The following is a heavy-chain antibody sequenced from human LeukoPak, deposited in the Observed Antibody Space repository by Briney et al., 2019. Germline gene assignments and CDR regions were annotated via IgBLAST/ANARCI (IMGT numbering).Heavy chain of an antibody. CDR3: AREPGRYYDSSGYYSKLNDAFDI. J-gene: IGHJ3*02. D-gene: IGHD3-22*01. Sequence: XYYXSXIXXXXXXXLXWXXYIXYXXXTYYNPSLKSRVTISVDTSKNQFSLKLSSVTAADTAVYYCAREPGRYYDSSGYYSKLNDAFDIWGQGTMVTVSS. V-gene: IGHV4-30-4*01. CDR2: IXYXXXT. CDR1: XYY.